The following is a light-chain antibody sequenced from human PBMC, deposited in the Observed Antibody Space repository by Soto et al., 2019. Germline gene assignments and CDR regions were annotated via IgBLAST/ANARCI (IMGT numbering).Light chain of an antibody. Sequence: QSVLTQSSSASASLGSSVKLTRTLSSGHSSYIIAWHQQQPGKAPRYLMKLEGSGSYSKGSGVPDRFSGSSSGADRYLTISNLQFEDEADYYCETWDSNTWVFGGGTKLTVL. CDR3: ETWDSNTWV. CDR1: SGHSSYI. CDR2: LEGSGSY. J-gene: IGLJ3*02. V-gene: IGLV4-60*02.